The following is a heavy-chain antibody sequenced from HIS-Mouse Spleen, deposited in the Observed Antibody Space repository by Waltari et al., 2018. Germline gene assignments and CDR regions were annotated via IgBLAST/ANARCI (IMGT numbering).Heavy chain of an antibody. CDR2: IYYSGST. Sequence: QLQLQESGPGLAKPSETLSLTCTFPGGSISSSSYYWGWIRHPPGKGLEWIGSIYYSGSTYYNPSLKSRVTISVDTSKNQFSLKLSSVTAADTAVYYCAREIPYSSSWYDWYFDLWGRGTLVTVSS. CDR3: AREIPYSSSWYDWYFDL. V-gene: IGHV4-39*07. D-gene: IGHD6-13*01. J-gene: IGHJ2*01. CDR1: GGSISSSSYY.